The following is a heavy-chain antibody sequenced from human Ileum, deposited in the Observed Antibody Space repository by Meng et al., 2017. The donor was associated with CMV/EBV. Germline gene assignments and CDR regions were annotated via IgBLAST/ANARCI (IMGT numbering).Heavy chain of an antibody. CDR3: ARALGLGAVMPNYDAFDL. CDR1: GFTFSSYA. D-gene: IGHD6-19*01. J-gene: IGHJ3*01. V-gene: IGHV3-23*01. CDR2: ISGSGGST. Sequence: GGSLRLSCAASGFTFSSYAMSWVRQAPGKGLEWVAAISGSGGSTYYADSVKGRFTVSRDNSKNTLYLQMDSLRAEDTAVYYCARALGLGAVMPNYDAFDLWGQGTVVTVSS.